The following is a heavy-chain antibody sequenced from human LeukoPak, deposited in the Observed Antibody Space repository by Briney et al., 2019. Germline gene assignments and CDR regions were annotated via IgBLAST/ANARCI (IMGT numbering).Heavy chain of an antibody. Sequence: SETLSLTCTVSGGSISSYYWSWIRQPPGKGLEWIGYIYYSGSTNYNPSLKSRVTISVDTSKNQFSLKLSSVTAADTAVYYCAREGYSYGYFDYWGQGTLVTVSS. CDR1: GGSISSYY. D-gene: IGHD5-18*01. CDR2: IYYSGST. V-gene: IGHV4-59*01. CDR3: AREGYSYGYFDY. J-gene: IGHJ4*02.